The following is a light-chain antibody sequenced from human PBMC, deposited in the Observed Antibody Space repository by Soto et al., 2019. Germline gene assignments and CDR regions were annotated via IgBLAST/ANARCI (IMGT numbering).Light chain of an antibody. CDR1: QSVSARQ. CDR2: DIS. V-gene: IGKV3-20*01. Sequence: EIVLTQSPGTLSLSPGERATLSCMASQSVSARQLARYQQKPGQAPRPLIYDISIRAAGIPDRFSGSGSGKDFTLTIGSLEPEGFAIYYGPRYYRSLWAIGQGAKVDIK. J-gene: IGKJ1*01. CDR3: PRYYRSLWA.